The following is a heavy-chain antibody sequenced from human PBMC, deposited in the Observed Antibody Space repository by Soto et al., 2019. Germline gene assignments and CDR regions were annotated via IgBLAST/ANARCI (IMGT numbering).Heavy chain of an antibody. CDR3: AKDLGNDYGDYALWNFDL. CDR2: ISYDGSNK. J-gene: IGHJ2*01. D-gene: IGHD4-17*01. V-gene: IGHV3-30*18. CDR1: GFTFSSYG. Sequence: QVQLVESGGGVVQPGRSLRLSCAASGFTFSSYGMYWVRQAPGKGLEWVAGISYDGSNKYYADSVKGRFTISRDNSKNTLYLHMNSLRAEDTAVYYCAKDLGNDYGDYALWNFDLWGRGTLVTVSS.